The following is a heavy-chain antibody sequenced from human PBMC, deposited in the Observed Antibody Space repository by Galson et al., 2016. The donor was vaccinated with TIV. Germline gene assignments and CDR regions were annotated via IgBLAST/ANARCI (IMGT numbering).Heavy chain of an antibody. J-gene: IGHJ4*02. CDR1: GYTFTHHP. CDR2: ITAGNGNT. D-gene: IGHD2-21*01. CDR3: ARPPYCGGDCYKYDS. V-gene: IGHV1-3*01. Sequence: SVKVSCKASGYTFTHHPIHWVRQAPGQRLEWMGWITAGNGNTKYSQKFQGRVTITRDTSATTVYMDLSSLTSEDTAVYYCARPPYCGGDCYKYDSWGQGTLVTVSS.